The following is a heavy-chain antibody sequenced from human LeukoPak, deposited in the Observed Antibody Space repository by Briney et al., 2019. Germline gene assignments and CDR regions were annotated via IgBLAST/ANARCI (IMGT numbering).Heavy chain of an antibody. D-gene: IGHD5-24*01. V-gene: IGHV3-74*01. Sequence: GGSLRLSCAASGFTFSPSWMHWVRQGPGTGLEWVSRIKGDGTYKNYADSVRGRFTISRDNAKNTLSLQMNSLRAEDTAVYFCVRDGDAYNFDWWGQGALVTVSS. CDR2: IKGDGTYK. CDR3: VRDGDAYNFDW. CDR1: GFTFSPSW. J-gene: IGHJ4*02.